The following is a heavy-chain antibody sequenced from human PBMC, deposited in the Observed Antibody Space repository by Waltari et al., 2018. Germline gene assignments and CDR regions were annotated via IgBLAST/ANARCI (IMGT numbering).Heavy chain of an antibody. CDR3: ATDDRSSNPPNY. D-gene: IGHD1-1*01. J-gene: IGHJ4*02. CDR1: GFTFSSYS. CDR2: ISRSSSTI. Sequence: EVQLVESGGGLVKPGGSLRLSCAASGFTFSSYSMNWVRQAPGKGLEWVSYISRSSSTIYYADSVKGRFTISRDNAKNSLYLQMNSLRAEDTAVYYCATDDRSSNPPNYWGQGTLVTVSS. V-gene: IGHV3-21*05.